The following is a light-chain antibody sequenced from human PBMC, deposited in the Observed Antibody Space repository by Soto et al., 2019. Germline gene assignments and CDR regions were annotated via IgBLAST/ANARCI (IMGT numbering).Light chain of an antibody. Sequence: EIVLTQSPATLSLSPGERATLSCRASQSVSSYLAWYQQKPGKAPRLLIYDASNRDTGIPARFSGSGSGTDFTLSISCLELEDCAVYYCQQRSNWPPLTFGGGTKVDIK. CDR2: DAS. V-gene: IGKV3-11*01. CDR1: QSVSSY. J-gene: IGKJ4*01. CDR3: QQRSNWPPLT.